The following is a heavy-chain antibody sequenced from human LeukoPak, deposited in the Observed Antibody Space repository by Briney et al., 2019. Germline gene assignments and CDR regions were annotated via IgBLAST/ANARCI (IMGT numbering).Heavy chain of an antibody. D-gene: IGHD4-23*01. CDR3: ARDTVVTREGYYYYYYMDV. V-gene: IGHV1-8*03. Sequence: EASVKVSCKASGYTFTNYDINWVRQATGQGLEWMGWMNPNSGNSGYAQKFQGRVTITRKTSISTAYMELSSLRSEDTAVYYCARDTVVTREGYYYYYYMDVWGKGTTVTVSS. CDR2: MNPNSGNS. CDR1: GYTFTNYD. J-gene: IGHJ6*03.